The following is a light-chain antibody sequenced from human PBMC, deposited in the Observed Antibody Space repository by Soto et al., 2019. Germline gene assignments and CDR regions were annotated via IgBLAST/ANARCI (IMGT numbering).Light chain of an antibody. CDR1: SGSVSTSSY. CDR3: VLYIGTWV. CDR2: STN. J-gene: IGLJ3*02. Sequence: QTVVTQEPSFSVSPGRTVTLTCGLSSGSVSTSSYPTWYQQTPGQAPRTLIYSTNTRSSGVPDRFSGSILGNKAALTITGAQADDESDYYCVLYIGTWVFGGGTKLTVL. V-gene: IGLV8-61*01.